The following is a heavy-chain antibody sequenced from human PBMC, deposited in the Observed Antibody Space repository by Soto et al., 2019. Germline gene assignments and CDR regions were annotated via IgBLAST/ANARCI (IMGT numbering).Heavy chain of an antibody. Sequence: ASETLSLTCAGYGGSFSGYYWSWIRQPPGKGLEWIGEINHSGSTNYNPCLKSRVTISVETSKNQFSLKLSSVTAADTAVYYCARARLGGSYCYYYYGMDVWGQGTTVTVSS. CDR3: ARARLGGSYCYYYYGMDV. V-gene: IGHV4-34*01. D-gene: IGHD1-26*01. CDR2: INHSGST. CDR1: GGSFSGYY. J-gene: IGHJ6*02.